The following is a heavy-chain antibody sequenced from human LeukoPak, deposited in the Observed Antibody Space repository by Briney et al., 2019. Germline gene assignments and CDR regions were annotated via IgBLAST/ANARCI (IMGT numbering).Heavy chain of an antibody. V-gene: IGHV3-21*01. CDR2: ISSGSSYI. CDR3: ARAPVYGDYPPYFDY. J-gene: IGHJ4*02. D-gene: IGHD4-17*01. CDR1: GFTFSGYS. Sequence: GGSLRLSCAASGFTFSGYSMNWVRQAPGKGLEWVSSISSGSSYIYSADSVKGRFTISRDNAKNSLYLQMNSLRAEGTAVYFCARAPVYGDYPPYFDYWGQGTLVTVSS.